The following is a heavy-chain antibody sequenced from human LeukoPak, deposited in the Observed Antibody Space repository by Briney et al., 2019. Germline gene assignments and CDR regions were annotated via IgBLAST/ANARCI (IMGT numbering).Heavy chain of an antibody. CDR3: ATVLSSGWYVDY. D-gene: IGHD6-19*01. J-gene: IGHJ4*02. CDR1: GYTLTELS. CDR2: FDPEDGET. Sequence: ASVKVSCKVSGYTLTELSMHWVRQAPGKGLEWMGGFDPEDGETIYAQKSQGRATMTEDTSTDTAYMELSSLRSEDTAVYYCATVLSSGWYVDYWGQGTLVTVSS. V-gene: IGHV1-24*01.